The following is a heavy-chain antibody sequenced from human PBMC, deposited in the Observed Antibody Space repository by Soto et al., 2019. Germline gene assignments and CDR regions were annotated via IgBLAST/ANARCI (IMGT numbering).Heavy chain of an antibody. J-gene: IGHJ5*02. D-gene: IGHD2-15*01. CDR3: AREYCSGGSCYSGGWFDP. CDR1: GGSISSGGYY. V-gene: IGHV4-31*03. Sequence: QVQLQESGPGLVKPSQTLSLTCTVSGGSISSGGYYWSWIRQHPGKGLEWIGYIYYSGSTYYNPSLKSRVTRSVDTSKNQFSLKLSSVTAADTAVYYCAREYCSGGSCYSGGWFDPWGQGTLVTVSS. CDR2: IYYSGST.